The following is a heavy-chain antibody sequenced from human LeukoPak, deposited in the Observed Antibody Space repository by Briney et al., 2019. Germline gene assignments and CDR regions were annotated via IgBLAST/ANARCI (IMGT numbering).Heavy chain of an antibody. CDR1: GYTFTGYY. Sequence: ASVKVSCKASGYTFTGYYMHWVRQAPGQGLEWMGIINPSGGSTSYAQKFQGRVTMTRDTSTSTVYMELSSLRSEDTAVYYCARPYCSSTSCKRGGHLFYWGQGTLVTVSS. D-gene: IGHD2-2*01. V-gene: IGHV1-46*01. CDR3: ARPYCSSTSCKRGGHLFY. CDR2: INPSGGST. J-gene: IGHJ4*02.